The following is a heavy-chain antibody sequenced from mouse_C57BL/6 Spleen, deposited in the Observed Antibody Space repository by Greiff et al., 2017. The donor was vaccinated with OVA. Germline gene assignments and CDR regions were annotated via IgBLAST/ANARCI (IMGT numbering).Heavy chain of an antibody. J-gene: IGHJ2*01. V-gene: IGHV5-17*01. CDR3: ARDYGNYVDD. D-gene: IGHD2-1*01. CDR1: GFTFSDYG. Sequence: EVMLVESGGGLVKPGGSLKLSCAASGFTFSDYGMHWVRQAPEKGLEWVAYISSGSSTIYYADTVKGRFTISRDNAKNTLFLQMTSLRSEDTAMYYCARDYGNYVDDWGQGTTLTVSS. CDR2: ISSGSSTI.